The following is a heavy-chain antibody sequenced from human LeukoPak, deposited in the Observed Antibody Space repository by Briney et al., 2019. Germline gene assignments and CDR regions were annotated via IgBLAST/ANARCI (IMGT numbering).Heavy chain of an antibody. CDR2: ISVSDDPT. Sequence: PGGSLRLSCAASGLTFTKYAMNWVRQAPGKGLEWVSAISVSDDPTSYADPVKGRFPNSRANSKTTLHLPMNSLRAEDTAYFSCAKVDYGDYGAHLDCWGQGTLVTVSS. D-gene: IGHD4-17*01. CDR1: GLTFTKYA. V-gene: IGHV3-23*01. J-gene: IGHJ4*02. CDR3: AKVDYGDYGAHLDC.